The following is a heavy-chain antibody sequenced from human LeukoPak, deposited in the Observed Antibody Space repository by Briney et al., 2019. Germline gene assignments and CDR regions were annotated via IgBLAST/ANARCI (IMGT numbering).Heavy chain of an antibody. V-gene: IGHV3-30*04. CDR2: ISYDGSNK. CDR1: GFTFSSYA. J-gene: IGHJ4*02. CDR3: ARDGGWKFDY. D-gene: IGHD1-1*01. Sequence: QPGRSLRLSCAASGFTFSSYAMHWVRQAPGKGLEWVAVISYDGSNKYYADSVKGRFTISRDNSKNTLYLQMNSLRAEDTAVYYCARDGGWKFDYWGQGTLVTVSS.